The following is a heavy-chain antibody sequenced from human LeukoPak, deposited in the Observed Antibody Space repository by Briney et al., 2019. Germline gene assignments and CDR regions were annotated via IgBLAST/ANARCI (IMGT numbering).Heavy chain of an antibody. V-gene: IGHV4-59*08. Sequence: SETLSLTCTVSGGYTGSHYWSWIRQPPGKGLEWIGYVFYSGSTNYNPSLKSRVTISVDTSKNQFSLKLISVTAADTAMYYCARSPGGQWLVPFDYWGQGTLVSVSS. CDR1: GGYTGSHY. CDR3: ARSPGGQWLVPFDY. D-gene: IGHD6-19*01. J-gene: IGHJ4*02. CDR2: VFYSGST.